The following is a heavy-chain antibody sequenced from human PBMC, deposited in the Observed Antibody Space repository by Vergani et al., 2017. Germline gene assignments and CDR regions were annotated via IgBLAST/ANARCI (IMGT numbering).Heavy chain of an antibody. J-gene: IGHJ3*02. V-gene: IGHV4-61*01. CDR2: IYYSGST. Sequence: QLQLQESGPGLVKPSETLSLTCTVSGGSVSSGSYYWSWIRQPPGKGLEWIGYIYYSGSTNYNPSLKSRVTISVDTSKNQFSLKLSSVTAADTAVYYCARERYYDSSGYNAFDIWGQGTMVTVSS. CDR3: ARERYYDSSGYNAFDI. CDR1: GGSVSSGSYY. D-gene: IGHD3-22*01.